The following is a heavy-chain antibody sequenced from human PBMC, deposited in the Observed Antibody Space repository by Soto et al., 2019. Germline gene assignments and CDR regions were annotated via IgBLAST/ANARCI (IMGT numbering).Heavy chain of an antibody. Sequence: GASVKVSCKASGYTFTSYAMHWVRQAPGQRLEWMGWINAGNGNTKYSQKFQGRVTITRDTSASTAYMELSSLRSEDTAVYYCAILTITGTTTVDYSGQGTLVTVSS. CDR3: AILTITGTTTVDY. D-gene: IGHD1-7*01. CDR2: INAGNGNT. CDR1: GYTFTSYA. J-gene: IGHJ4*02. V-gene: IGHV1-3*01.